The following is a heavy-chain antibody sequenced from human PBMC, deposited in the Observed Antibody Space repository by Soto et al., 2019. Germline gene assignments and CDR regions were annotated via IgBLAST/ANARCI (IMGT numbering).Heavy chain of an antibody. CDR3: ARDNTRNYYDSSGYYPDAFDI. CDR1: GGSISSYY. Sequence: SETLSLTCTVSGGSISSYYWSWIRQPAGKGLEWIGRIYTSGSTNYNPSLKSRVTMSVDTSKNQFSLKLSSVTAADTAVYYCARDNTRNYYDSSGYYPDAFDIWGQGTVVTVSS. J-gene: IGHJ3*02. D-gene: IGHD3-22*01. CDR2: IYTSGST. V-gene: IGHV4-4*07.